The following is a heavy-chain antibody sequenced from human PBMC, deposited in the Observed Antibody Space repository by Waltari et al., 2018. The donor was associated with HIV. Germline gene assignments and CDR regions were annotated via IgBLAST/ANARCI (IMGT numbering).Heavy chain of an antibody. D-gene: IGHD3-9*01. V-gene: IGHV4-34*02. Sequence: VQLQQWGGGLFNSSVTLSLPCAVYGGSFIGFFCTWLRQPPGRGLEWIGEISHSGATAYNPSLGGRATVSLDTTKNQFFVTLKSLTVADTATYFCARGRRPYHNLFTGYTFYFDSWGRGS. J-gene: IGHJ4*02. CDR3: ARGRRPYHNLFTGYTFYFDS. CDR2: ISHSGAT. CDR1: GGSFIGFF.